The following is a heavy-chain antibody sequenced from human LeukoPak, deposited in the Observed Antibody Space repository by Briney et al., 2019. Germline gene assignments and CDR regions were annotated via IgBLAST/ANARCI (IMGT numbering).Heavy chain of an antibody. V-gene: IGHV4-59*01. D-gene: IGHD3-22*01. Sequence: SETLSLTCTVSGGSISSYYWSWIRQPPGKGLEWIGYIYYSGSTNYNPSLKSRVTISADTSKNQFSLRLTSVTAADTAVYYCARAGHYYDGTWGKWFDPWGQGTLVTVSS. J-gene: IGHJ5*02. CDR1: GGSISSYY. CDR3: ARAGHYYDGTWGKWFDP. CDR2: IYYSGST.